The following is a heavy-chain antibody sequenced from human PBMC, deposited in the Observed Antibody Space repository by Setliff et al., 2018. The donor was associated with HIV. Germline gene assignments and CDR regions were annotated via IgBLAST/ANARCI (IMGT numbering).Heavy chain of an antibody. CDR2: INPNSGDS. Sequence: ASVKVSCKASGYTFTAYYIHWVRQALGQGLEWMGRINPNSGDSKYAQRFQGRVTMTRDTSITTASMDLSSLRTDDTAVYYCARDRALRHSGSHRIDDGFVIWGQGTMVTVSS. CDR3: ARDRALRHSGSHRIDDGFVI. V-gene: IGHV1-2*06. CDR1: GYTFTAYY. D-gene: IGHD1-26*01. J-gene: IGHJ3*02.